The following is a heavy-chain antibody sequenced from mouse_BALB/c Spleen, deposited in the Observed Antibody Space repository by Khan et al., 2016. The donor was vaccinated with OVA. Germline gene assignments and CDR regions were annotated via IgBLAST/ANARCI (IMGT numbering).Heavy chain of an antibody. CDR3: ARVDTTSLDY. D-gene: IGHD4-1*02. V-gene: IGHV1-77*01. CDR2: IYPGSGNI. CDR1: GYTFTDYY. Sequence: QVQLQQSGAELARPGASVKLSCKASGYTFTDYYIPWVKQRTGQGLEWIGEIYPGSGNIYYNENFKGKATLTADKSSSTAYMHLSSLTSEDSAVYFCARVDTTSLDYWGQGTTLTVSS. J-gene: IGHJ2*01.